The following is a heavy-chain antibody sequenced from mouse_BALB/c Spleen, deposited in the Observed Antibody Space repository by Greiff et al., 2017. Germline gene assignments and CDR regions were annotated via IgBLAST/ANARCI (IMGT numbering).Heavy chain of an antibody. CDR2: ISYSGST. Sequence: EVQVVESGPSLVKPSQTLSLTCSVTGDSITSGYWNWIRKFPGNKLEYMGYISYSGSTYYNPSLKSRISITRDTSKNQYYLQLNSVTTEDTATYYCARSHYYDYDVGAMDYWGQGTSVTVSS. J-gene: IGHJ4*01. CDR3: ARSHYYDYDVGAMDY. D-gene: IGHD2-4*01. CDR1: GDSITSGY. V-gene: IGHV3-8*02.